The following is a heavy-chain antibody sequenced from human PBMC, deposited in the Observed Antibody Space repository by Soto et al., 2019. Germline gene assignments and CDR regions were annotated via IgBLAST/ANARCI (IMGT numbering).Heavy chain of an antibody. D-gene: IGHD6-19*01. CDR2: INQDGSQK. J-gene: IGHJ4*02. Sequence: EVQLVESGGGLVQPGGSLRLSCAASGFTLSSYWMSWVRQAPGKGLEWVANINQDGSQKYYVDSVKGRFTISRDNVKNSVYLQMNSLRVEDTAVYYCARAVADGGSYWGQGTLVTVSS. CDR3: ARAVADGGSY. CDR1: GFTLSSYW. V-gene: IGHV3-7*01.